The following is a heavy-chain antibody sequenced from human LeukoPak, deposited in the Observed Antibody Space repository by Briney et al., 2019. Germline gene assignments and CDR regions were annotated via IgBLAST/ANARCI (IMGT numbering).Heavy chain of an antibody. CDR3: ARAYSSGWFDFDY. J-gene: IGHJ4*02. CDR2: INPNSGGT. CDR1: GYTFTGYY. V-gene: IGHV1-2*06. D-gene: IGHD6-19*01. Sequence: GASVKVSCKASGYTFTGYYMHWVRQAPGQGLEWMGRINPNSGGTNYAQKFQGRVTMTRDTSISTAYMELSRLRSDDTAVYYCARAYSSGWFDFDYWGQGTLVTVSS.